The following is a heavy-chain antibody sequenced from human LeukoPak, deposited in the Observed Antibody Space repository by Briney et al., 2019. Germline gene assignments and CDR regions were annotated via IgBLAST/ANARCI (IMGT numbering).Heavy chain of an antibody. CDR1: GFTFSDHI. CDR3: VRQFAS. V-gene: IGHV3-48*01. Sequence: GGSLRLSCAASGFTFSDHIMNWVRRLPGKRLEWVAYVSGSGSTVYYADSVKGRFTISRDNGKSSLYLQMNSLRVEDTALYYCVRQFASWGQGTLVTVSS. CDR2: VSGSGSTV. J-gene: IGHJ4*02.